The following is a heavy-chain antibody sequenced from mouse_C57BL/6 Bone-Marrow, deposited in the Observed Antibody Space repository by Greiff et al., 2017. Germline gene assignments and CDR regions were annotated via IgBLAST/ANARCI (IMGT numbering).Heavy chain of an antibody. J-gene: IGHJ4*01. CDR3: ARYTTVVAPYAMDY. CDR2: IRNKANGYTT. D-gene: IGHD1-1*01. Sequence: EVQGVESGGGLVQPGGSLSLSCAASGFTFTDYYMSWVRQPPGKALEWLGFIRNKANGYTTEYSASVKGRFTISRDDSQSILYLQMNALRAEDSATYYCARYTTVVAPYAMDYWGQGTSVTVSS. CDR1: GFTFTDYY. V-gene: IGHV7-3*01.